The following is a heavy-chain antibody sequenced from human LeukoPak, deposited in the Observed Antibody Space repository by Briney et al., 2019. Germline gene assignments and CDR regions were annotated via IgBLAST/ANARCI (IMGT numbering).Heavy chain of an antibody. D-gene: IGHD1-1*01. CDR3: ARSTTGTGNWFDP. CDR2: NSSSGSTI. Sequence: GETLRLACGASGFTFSDYYMSWIRQAPGKGLEWVSYNSSSGSTIHYAHSVKGRFTISRDNAKNSLYLQMNSLRAEDTAVYYCARSTTGTGNWFDPWGEGTLVTASS. J-gene: IGHJ5*02. CDR1: GFTFSDYY. V-gene: IGHV3-11*01.